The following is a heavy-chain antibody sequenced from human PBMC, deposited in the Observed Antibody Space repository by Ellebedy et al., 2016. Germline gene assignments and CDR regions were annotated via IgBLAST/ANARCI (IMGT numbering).Heavy chain of an antibody. Sequence: GGSLRLXXAASGFTFSGSSMHWVRQASGKGLEWVGRIRSKAHGYATTYGASVKGRFTLSRDDSKNTAYLQMNSLKSEDTAVYYCTIRGGATDYWGQGTLVTVSS. D-gene: IGHD1-26*01. J-gene: IGHJ4*02. V-gene: IGHV3-73*01. CDR2: IRSKAHGYAT. CDR1: GFTFSGSS. CDR3: TIRGGATDY.